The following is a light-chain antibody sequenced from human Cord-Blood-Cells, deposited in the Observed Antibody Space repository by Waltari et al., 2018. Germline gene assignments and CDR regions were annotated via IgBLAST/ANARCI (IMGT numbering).Light chain of an antibody. CDR1: TSTGGGYTY. CDR3: SSYTSSSTVV. V-gene: IGLV2-14*01. CDR2: EVS. J-gene: IGLJ2*01. Sequence: QSALTQPASVSGSPRQSITISRTGTTSTGGGYTYAPWYQQHPGKAPKLMIYEVSNRPSGVSNRFSGSKSGNTASLTISGLQAEDEADYYCSSYTSSSTVVFGGGTKLTVL.